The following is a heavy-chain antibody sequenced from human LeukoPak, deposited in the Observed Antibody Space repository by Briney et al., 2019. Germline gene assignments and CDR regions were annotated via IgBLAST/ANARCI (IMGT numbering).Heavy chain of an antibody. CDR2: FDPEDGET. V-gene: IGHV1-24*01. D-gene: IGHD6-19*01. J-gene: IGHJ6*02. CDR3: ATSNQHSSGDHYGMDV. Sequence: GASVKVSCKVSGYTLTELSMHWVRQAPGKGLEWMGGFDPEDGETIYAQKFQGRVTMTEDTSTDTAYMELSSLRSEDTAVYYCATSNQHSSGDHYGMDVWGQGTTVTGSS. CDR1: GYTLTELS.